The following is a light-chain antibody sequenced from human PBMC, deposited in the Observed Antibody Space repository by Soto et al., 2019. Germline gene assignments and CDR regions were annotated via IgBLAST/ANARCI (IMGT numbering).Light chain of an antibody. V-gene: IGLV2-23*01. CDR2: EGN. Sequence: SVLTQPASVSGSPGQSITISCTGSVSDVGNFGPVSWYQQHPGQVPKLIIYEGNRRPSGVSSRFSGSKSGNTASLTISGLQAEDEADYYCCSYVGARTYVFGTGTKLTVL. CDR1: VSDVGNFGP. J-gene: IGLJ1*01. CDR3: CSYVGARTYV.